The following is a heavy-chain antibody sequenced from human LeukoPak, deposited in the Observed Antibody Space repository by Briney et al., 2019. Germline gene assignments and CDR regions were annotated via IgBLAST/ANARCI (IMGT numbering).Heavy chain of an antibody. J-gene: IGHJ5*02. D-gene: IGHD2-2*01. CDR3: ARTVVPAAIGGGWFDP. Sequence: QTGGSLRLSCTASGFTFGDYLMSWFRQAPGKGLEWVSAISGSGGSTYYADSVKGRFTISRDNSKNTLYLQMNSLRAEDTAVYYCARTVVPAAIGGGWFDPWGQGTLVTVSS. CDR1: GFTFGDYL. CDR2: ISGSGGST. V-gene: IGHV3-23*01.